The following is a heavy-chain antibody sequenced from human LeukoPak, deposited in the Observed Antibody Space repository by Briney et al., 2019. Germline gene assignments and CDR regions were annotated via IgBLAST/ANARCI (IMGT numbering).Heavy chain of an antibody. CDR1: GFTFSSYW. CDR3: AREKAATGFFDY. CDR2: IKQDGSEK. Sequence: PGGSLRLSCAASGFTFSSYWMNWVRQAPGKGLEWVANIKQDGSEKYYVDSVKGRFTISRDNSKNTLFLQMNSLRAEDTALYYCAREKAATGFFDYWGLGTLVTVSS. V-gene: IGHV3-7*05. D-gene: IGHD6-13*01. J-gene: IGHJ4*02.